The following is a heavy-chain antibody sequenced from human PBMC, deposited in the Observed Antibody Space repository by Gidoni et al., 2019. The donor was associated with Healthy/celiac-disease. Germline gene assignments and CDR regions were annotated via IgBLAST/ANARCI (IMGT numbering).Heavy chain of an antibody. V-gene: IGHV3-33*01. D-gene: IGHD3-22*01. CDR2: IWSDGSNK. CDR1: GFTFSSYG. CDR3: ARDPRAYSHSSGYYGGTYNWFDP. Sequence: LRLSCAASGFTFSSYGMHWVRQAPGKGLAWVAVIWSDGSNKYYADSVKARFTISRDNSKNTLYLQMNSLRAEDTAVYYCARDPRAYSHSSGYYGGTYNWFDPWGQGTLVTVSS. J-gene: IGHJ5*02.